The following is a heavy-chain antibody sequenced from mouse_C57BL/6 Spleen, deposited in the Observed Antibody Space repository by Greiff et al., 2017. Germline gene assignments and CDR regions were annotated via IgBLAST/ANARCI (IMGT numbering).Heavy chain of an antibody. Sequence: EVKLVESGGGLVKPGGSLKLSCAASGFTFSDYGMHWVRQAPEKGLEWVAYISSGSSTIYYADTVKGRFTISRDNAKNTLFLQMTSLRCEDTAMYYCATITTVVVSPYYAMDYWGQGTSVTVSS. CDR3: ATITTVVVSPYYAMDY. D-gene: IGHD1-1*01. J-gene: IGHJ4*01. CDR2: ISSGSSTI. CDR1: GFTFSDYG. V-gene: IGHV5-17*01.